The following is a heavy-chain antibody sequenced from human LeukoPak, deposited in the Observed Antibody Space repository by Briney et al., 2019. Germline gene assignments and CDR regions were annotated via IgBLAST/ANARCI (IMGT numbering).Heavy chain of an antibody. V-gene: IGHV3-7*01. CDR1: GFTFSSYW. Sequence: GGSLRLSCAASGFTFSSYWMSWVRQAPGKGLEWVANIKEDGSDKYYMDSVKGRFTISRDNARDSLYLQMNSLRAEDTAVYYCARDPGVIPAAYDYWGQGTLVTVSS. CDR3: ARDPGVIPAAYDY. CDR2: IKEDGSDK. D-gene: IGHD2-2*01. J-gene: IGHJ4*02.